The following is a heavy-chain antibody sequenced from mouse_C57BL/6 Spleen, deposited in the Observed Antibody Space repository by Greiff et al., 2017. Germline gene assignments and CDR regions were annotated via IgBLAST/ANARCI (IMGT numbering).Heavy chain of an antibody. CDR2: IDPSDSET. J-gene: IGHJ4*01. CDR3: ARGRSSPSAMDY. V-gene: IGHV1-52*01. CDR1: GYTFTSYW. Sequence: QVQLQQPGAELVRPGSSVKLSCKASGYTFTSYWMHWVKQRPIQGLEWIGNIDPSDSETHYNQKFKDKATLTVDKSSSTAYMQLSSLTSEDSAVYYCARGRSSPSAMDYWGQGTSVTVSS. D-gene: IGHD1-1*01.